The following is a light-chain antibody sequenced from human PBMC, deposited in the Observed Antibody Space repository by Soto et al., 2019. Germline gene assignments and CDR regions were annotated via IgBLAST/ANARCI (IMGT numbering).Light chain of an antibody. Sequence: DIQITQSPSSLSATVGDRVTITCRASQTIGKYLNWYQQQPGKVPKLLIYDASYLQSGVPSRFSGSESGTDFTLTISSLEPDDFATYYCQQYSSYPSLTFGGGTKVDIK. CDR1: QTIGKY. CDR3: QQYSSYPSLT. CDR2: DAS. J-gene: IGKJ4*01. V-gene: IGKV1-39*01.